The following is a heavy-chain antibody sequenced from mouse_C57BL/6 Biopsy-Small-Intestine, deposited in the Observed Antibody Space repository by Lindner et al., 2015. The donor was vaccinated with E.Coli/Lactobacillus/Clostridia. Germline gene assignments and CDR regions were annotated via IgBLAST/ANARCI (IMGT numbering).Heavy chain of an antibody. CDR3: ARSEGSSGFFDY. Sequence: VQLQRSGPELVKPGASVKISCKASGYSSTGYYIHWVKQSHGNILDWFGYISPNNGLSSYNQRFKGKATLTIDKSSSTAFMELRSLTSEDSAVYYCARSEGSSGFFDYWGQGTTLTVSS. J-gene: IGHJ2*01. CDR1: GYSSTGYY. CDR2: ISPNNGLS. D-gene: IGHD3-2*02. V-gene: IGHV1-31*01.